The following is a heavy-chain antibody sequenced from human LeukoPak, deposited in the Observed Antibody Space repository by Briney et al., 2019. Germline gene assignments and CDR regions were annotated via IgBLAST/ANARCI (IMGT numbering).Heavy chain of an antibody. D-gene: IGHD2/OR15-2a*01. CDR1: GFTFSSYA. J-gene: IGHJ6*03. Sequence: GGSLRLSCAASGFTFSSYAMSWVRQAPGKGLEWVSAISSSGSTIYYADSVKGRFTISRDNAKNSLYLQMNSLRAEDTAVYYCARPSSSFDMDVWGKGTTITVSS. CDR3: ARPSSSFDMDV. CDR2: ISSSGSTI. V-gene: IGHV3-48*04.